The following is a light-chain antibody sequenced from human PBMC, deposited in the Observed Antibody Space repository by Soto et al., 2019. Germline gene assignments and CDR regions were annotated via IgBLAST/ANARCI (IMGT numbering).Light chain of an antibody. CDR1: EGVASNY. CDR3: QQYGSSGT. Sequence: EIVLTQSPGTLSLSPGQRATLSCRASEGVASNYLAWYQHKPGQSPRLLLFGASNRATGIPDRFSGSGSGTDFTLTISRLEPEDFAVYYCQQYGSSGTFGQGTKVDIK. CDR2: GAS. V-gene: IGKV3-20*01. J-gene: IGKJ1*01.